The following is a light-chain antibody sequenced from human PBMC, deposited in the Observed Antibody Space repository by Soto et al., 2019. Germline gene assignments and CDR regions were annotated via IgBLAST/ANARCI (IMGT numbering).Light chain of an antibody. CDR1: QSISSSY. Sequence: EIVMTQSPATLSVSPGERATLSCRASQSISSSYLAWYHQRPGQAPRLLIHGASSRATGIPDRFSGSGSGTEFTLTISRLEPEDFAVYYCQQYGSSSWTFGQGTKVDIK. CDR3: QQYGSSSWT. V-gene: IGKV3-20*01. J-gene: IGKJ1*01. CDR2: GAS.